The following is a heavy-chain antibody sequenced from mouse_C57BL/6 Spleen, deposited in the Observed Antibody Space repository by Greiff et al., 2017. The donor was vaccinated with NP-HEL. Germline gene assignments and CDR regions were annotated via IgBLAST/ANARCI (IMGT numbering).Heavy chain of an antibody. J-gene: IGHJ3*01. Sequence: EVKLEESGPGLVKPSQSLSLTCSVTGYSITSGYYWNWIRQFPGNKLEWMGYISYDGSNNYNPSLTKRISITRDTAKNQFFLKLNSVTTEDTATYCCARDSSGPWFAYWGQGTLVTVSA. V-gene: IGHV3-6*01. CDR3: ARDSSGPWFAY. D-gene: IGHD3-2*02. CDR1: GYSITSGYY. CDR2: ISYDGSN.